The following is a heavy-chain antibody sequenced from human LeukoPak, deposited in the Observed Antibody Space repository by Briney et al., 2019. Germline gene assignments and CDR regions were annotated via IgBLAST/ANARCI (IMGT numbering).Heavy chain of an antibody. Sequence: ASVKVSCEASGYTFTGYYMHWVRQAPGQGLEWMGWINPNSGGTNYAQKFQGRVTMTRDTSISTAYMELSRLRSDDTAVYYCARSIAVAGTGFDHWGQGTLVTVSS. J-gene: IGHJ4*02. V-gene: IGHV1-2*02. CDR3: ARSIAVAGTGFDH. CDR1: GYTFTGYY. CDR2: INPNSGGT. D-gene: IGHD6-19*01.